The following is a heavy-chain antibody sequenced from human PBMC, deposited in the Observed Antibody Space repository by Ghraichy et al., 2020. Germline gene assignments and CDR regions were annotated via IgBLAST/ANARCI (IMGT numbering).Heavy chain of an antibody. CDR1: GGSVRSGSQL. J-gene: IGHJ4*02. Sequence: SCTVSGGSVRSGSQLWSWIRQPPGKGLEWIAYIYYSGITNYNPSLKSRVTISVDTSKNQFSLKLSSVTAADTAVYYCARDRPLPGGYFFDYWGQGTLVTVSS. CDR3: ARDRPLPGGYFFDY. D-gene: IGHD7-27*01. CDR2: IYYSGIT. V-gene: IGHV4-61*01.